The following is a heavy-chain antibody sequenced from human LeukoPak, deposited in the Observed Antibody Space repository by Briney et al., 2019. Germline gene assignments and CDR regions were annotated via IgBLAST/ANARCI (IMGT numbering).Heavy chain of an antibody. V-gene: IGHV1-2*02. J-gene: IGHJ4*02. Sequence: ASVNVSCTASGYTFTVYYMHWVRQAPGQGLEWMGWINPNSGSTSYAQTFHARVTMTRDTSISTAYMELSRLRSDDTAVYYCARARWELLDYWGQGTLVTVSS. CDR2: INPNSGST. D-gene: IGHD1-26*01. CDR1: GYTFTVYY. CDR3: ARARWELLDY.